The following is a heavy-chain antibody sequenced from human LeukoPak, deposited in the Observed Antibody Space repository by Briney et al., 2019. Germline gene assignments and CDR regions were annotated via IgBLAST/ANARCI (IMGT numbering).Heavy chain of an antibody. D-gene: IGHD6-19*01. CDR1: GFTFSSYA. CDR3: ARDLALQWLFSPGAFDI. CDR2: ISYDGSNK. J-gene: IGHJ3*02. Sequence: GGSLRLSCAASGFTFSSYAMHWVRHAPGKGLEWVACISYDGSNKYYADSVKGRFTISRDNSKNTLYLQMNSLRAEDTAVYYCARDLALQWLFSPGAFDIWGQGTMVTVSS. V-gene: IGHV3-30-3*01.